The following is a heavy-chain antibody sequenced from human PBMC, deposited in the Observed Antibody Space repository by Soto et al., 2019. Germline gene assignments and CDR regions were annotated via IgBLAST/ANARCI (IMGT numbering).Heavy chain of an antibody. CDR2: IYYSGST. Sequence: PSETLSLTCTVSGGSISSGGYYWSWIRQHPGKGLEWIGYIYYSGSTYYNPSLKSRVTISVDTSKNQFSLKLSSVTAADTAVYYCARVPDILTGYFIDYWGQGTLVTVSS. CDR1: GGSISSGGYY. J-gene: IGHJ4*02. CDR3: ARVPDILTGYFIDY. V-gene: IGHV4-31*03. D-gene: IGHD3-9*01.